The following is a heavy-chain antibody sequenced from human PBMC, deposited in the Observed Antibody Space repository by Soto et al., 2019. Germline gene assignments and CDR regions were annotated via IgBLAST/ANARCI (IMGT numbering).Heavy chain of an antibody. CDR1: GFTFSSYA. Sequence: ESGGGLVQPGGSLRLSCAASGFTFSSYAMSWVRQAPGKGLEWVSAISGSGGSTYYADSVKGRFTISRDNSKNTLYLQMNSLRAEDTAVYYCAKDGRYYDYIWGSYAQWGQGTLVTVSS. J-gene: IGHJ4*02. V-gene: IGHV3-23*01. CDR3: AKDGRYYDYIWGSYAQ. CDR2: ISGSGGST. D-gene: IGHD3-16*01.